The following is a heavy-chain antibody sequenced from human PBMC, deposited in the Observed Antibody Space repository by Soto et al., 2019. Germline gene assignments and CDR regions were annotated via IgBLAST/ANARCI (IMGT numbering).Heavy chain of an antibody. J-gene: IGHJ4*02. V-gene: IGHV4-59*08. CDR2: IYYSGST. CDR3: ARGKKGGYSYGYYFDY. Sequence: SETLSLTCTVSGGSISSYYWSWIRQPPGKGLEWIGYIYYSGSTNYNPSLKSRVTISVDTSKNHFSLKLSSVTAADTAVYYCARGKKGGYSYGYYFDYWGQGTLVTVSS. CDR1: GGSISSYY. D-gene: IGHD5-18*01.